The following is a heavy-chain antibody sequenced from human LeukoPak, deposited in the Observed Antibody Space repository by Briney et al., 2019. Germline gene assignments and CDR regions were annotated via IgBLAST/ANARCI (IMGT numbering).Heavy chain of an antibody. CDR3: ASFMLTYYYDSSGYYPDY. V-gene: IGHV4-39*01. D-gene: IGHD3-22*01. J-gene: IGHJ4*02. Sequence: SETLSLTCTVSGGSISSSSYYWGWIRQPPGKGLEWIGGIYYSGSTYYNPSLKSRVTISVDTSKNQFSLKLSSVTAADTAVYYCASFMLTYYYDSSGYYPDYWGQGTLVTVSS. CDR2: IYYSGST. CDR1: GGSISSSSYY.